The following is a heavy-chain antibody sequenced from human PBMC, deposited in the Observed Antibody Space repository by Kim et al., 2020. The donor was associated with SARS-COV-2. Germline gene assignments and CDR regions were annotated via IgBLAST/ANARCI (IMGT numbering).Heavy chain of an antibody. CDR2: IYTSGST. CDR1: GGSISSYY. V-gene: IGHV4-4*07. D-gene: IGHD1-26*01. J-gene: IGHJ4*02. CDR3: ARVGENIVGAAAVFDY. Sequence: SETLSLTCTVSGGSISSYYWSWIRQPAGKGLEWIGRIYTSGSTNYNPSLKSRVTMSVDTSKNQFSLKLSSVTAADTAVYYCARVGENIVGAAAVFDYWGQGTLVTVSS.